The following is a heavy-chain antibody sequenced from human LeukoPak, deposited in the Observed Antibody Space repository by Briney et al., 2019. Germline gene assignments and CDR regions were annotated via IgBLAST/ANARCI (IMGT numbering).Heavy chain of an antibody. Sequence: ASVKVSCKASGGTFSSYAISWVRQAPGQGLEWMGGIIPIFGTANYAQKFQGRVTITADESTSTAYMELSSLRSEDTAVYYCASRVDHCSGGSCYSGPYYCGMDVWGQGTTVTVSS. CDR2: IIPIFGTA. CDR1: GGTFSSYA. J-gene: IGHJ6*02. CDR3: ASRVDHCSGGSCYSGPYYCGMDV. V-gene: IGHV1-69*13. D-gene: IGHD2-15*01.